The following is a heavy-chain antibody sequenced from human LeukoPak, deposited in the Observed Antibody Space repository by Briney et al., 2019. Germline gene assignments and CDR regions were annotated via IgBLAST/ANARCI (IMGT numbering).Heavy chain of an antibody. CDR1: GGSISSGGCY. Sequence: SQTLSLTCTVSGGSISSGGCYWSWIRQHAGKGLEWIGYVSYSGSTYYNPSLKSRVSISVDTSKKQFSLKMISVTAADTAVYFCARGKNDYGNRYAFDYWGQGTLVSVSS. D-gene: IGHD4-4*01. CDR2: VSYSGST. CDR3: ARGKNDYGNRYAFDY. J-gene: IGHJ4*02. V-gene: IGHV4-31*03.